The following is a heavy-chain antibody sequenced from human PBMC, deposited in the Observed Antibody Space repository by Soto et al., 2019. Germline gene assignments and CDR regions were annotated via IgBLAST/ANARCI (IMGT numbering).Heavy chain of an antibody. V-gene: IGHV4-31*03. Sequence: LSLTCTVSGASVTGFYWSWIRQHPGKGLEWIGYIYYSGSTYYNPSLKSRVTISVDTSKNQFSLKLSSVTAADTAVYYCATYDSTSGFSSRHAFDIWGQGTMVTVSS. J-gene: IGHJ3*02. CDR3: ATYDSTSGFSSRHAFDI. CDR1: GASVTGFY. D-gene: IGHD3-22*01. CDR2: IYYSGST.